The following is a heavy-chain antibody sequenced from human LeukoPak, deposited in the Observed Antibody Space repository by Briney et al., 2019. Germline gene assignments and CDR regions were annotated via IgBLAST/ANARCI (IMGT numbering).Heavy chain of an antibody. D-gene: IGHD3-3*01. CDR3: ARRYDFWSGYPPPLDY. CDR1: GYTFTGYY. J-gene: IGHJ4*02. Sequence: ASVKVSCKASGYTFTGYYMHWVRQAPGQGLEWMGWINPNSGGTNYAQKFQGRVTMTRDTSISTAYMELSRLRSDDTAVYYCARRYDFWSGYPPPLDYWGQGTLVTVSS. CDR2: INPNSGGT. V-gene: IGHV1-2*02.